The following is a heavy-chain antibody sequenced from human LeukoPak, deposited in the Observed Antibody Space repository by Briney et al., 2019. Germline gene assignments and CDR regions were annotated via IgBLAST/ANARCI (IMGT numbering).Heavy chain of an antibody. D-gene: IGHD6-6*01. V-gene: IGHV3-21*01. Sequence: GGSLRLSCAASGFTFSSYTMNWVRQAPGKGLEWVSSISGISSYLYYADSVEGRFTISRDNAKNSLYLQMNSLRAEDTAVYYCARGGAARPDYWGQGTLVTVSS. J-gene: IGHJ4*02. CDR2: ISGISSYL. CDR3: ARGGAARPDY. CDR1: GFTFSSYT.